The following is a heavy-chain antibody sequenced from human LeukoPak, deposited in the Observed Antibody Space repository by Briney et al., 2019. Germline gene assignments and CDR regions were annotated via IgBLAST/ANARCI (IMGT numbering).Heavy chain of an antibody. CDR3: ASVGYGGYDRAFDY. D-gene: IGHD5-12*01. CDR1: GITFSSFG. Sequence: GGSLRLSCAAPGITFSSFGMHWLRQAPGKGLEWVAFIWYDGSNKYYADSVKGRFTISRDNSKNTLYLQMNSLRAEDTAVYYCASVGYGGYDRAFDYWGQGTLVTVSS. J-gene: IGHJ4*02. CDR2: IWYDGSNK. V-gene: IGHV3-33*01.